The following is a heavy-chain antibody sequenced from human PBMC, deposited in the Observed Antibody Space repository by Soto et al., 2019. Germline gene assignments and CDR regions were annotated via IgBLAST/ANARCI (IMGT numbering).Heavy chain of an antibody. Sequence: QVQLVQSGAEVKKPGSSVKVSCKASGGTFSSYTISWVRQAPGQGLEWMGRIIPILGIANYAQKFQGRVTITADKSTSTAYMELSSLRSEDTAVYYCASRRYCTNGVCYSLDYWGQGTLVTVSS. D-gene: IGHD2-8*01. CDR1: GGTFSSYT. J-gene: IGHJ4*02. CDR3: ASRRYCTNGVCYSLDY. V-gene: IGHV1-69*02. CDR2: IIPILGIA.